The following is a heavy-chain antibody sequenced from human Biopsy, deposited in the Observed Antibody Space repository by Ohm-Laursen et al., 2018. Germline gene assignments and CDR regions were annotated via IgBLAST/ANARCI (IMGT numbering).Heavy chain of an antibody. V-gene: IGHV1-69*01. CDR1: GGTFSSYA. CDR3: ARRYCSSTSCSPPFYSWFDP. CDR2: IIPIFETI. D-gene: IGHD2-2*01. J-gene: IGHJ5*02. Sequence: SSVKVSCKASGGTFSSYAIGWVRQAPGQGPEWMGGIIPIFETIDYAPKFQDRVTITADESTRTAYMELSSLKSEDTAVYYCARRYCSSTSCSPPFYSWFDPWGQGTLVTVSS.